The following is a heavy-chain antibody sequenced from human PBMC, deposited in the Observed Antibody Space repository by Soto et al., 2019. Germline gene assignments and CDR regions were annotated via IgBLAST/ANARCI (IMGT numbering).Heavy chain of an antibody. CDR3: AIEQNMGEAIATSWFDP. V-gene: IGHV1-69*06. CDR2: IIPIFGTT. CDR1: GGTLHTYT. J-gene: IGHJ5*02. D-gene: IGHD3-16*01. Sequence: QMQPVQSGAEVKKPGSSVKVSCKAFGGTLHTYTIDWVRQAPGQGLEWMGGIIPIFGTTNDAQKFQARLTSSADKSTSPAYIELSSLKPKDTAISYCAIEQNMGEAIATSWFDPWGQGTLVTVSS.